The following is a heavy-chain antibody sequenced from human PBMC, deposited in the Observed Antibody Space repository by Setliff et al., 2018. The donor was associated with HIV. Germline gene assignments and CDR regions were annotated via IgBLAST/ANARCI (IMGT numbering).Heavy chain of an antibody. Sequence: PSETLSLTCAVSGYSISSGYYWGWIRQPPGKGLEWIGSIYHSESTYYNPSLKSRVTISVDTSKNQFSLKLSSVTAADTAVYYCAGLPYSSGWYLDYWGQGTLVTVSS. CDR2: IYHSEST. V-gene: IGHV4-38-2*01. CDR3: AGLPYSSGWYLDY. D-gene: IGHD6-19*01. J-gene: IGHJ4*02. CDR1: GYSISSGYY.